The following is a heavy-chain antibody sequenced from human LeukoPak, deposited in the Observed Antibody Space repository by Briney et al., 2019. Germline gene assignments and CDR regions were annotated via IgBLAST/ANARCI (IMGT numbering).Heavy chain of an antibody. J-gene: IGHJ4*02. Sequence: GGSLRLSCTVSGFTVSSNSMSWVRQAPGKGLEWVSFIYSDNTHYSDSVKGRFTISRDNSKNTLYLQMNSLRAEDTAVYYCARDIDGDSGGYFDYWGQGTLVTVSS. CDR2: IYSDNT. CDR3: ARDIDGDSGGYFDY. D-gene: IGHD3-10*01. CDR1: GFTVSSNS. V-gene: IGHV3-53*01.